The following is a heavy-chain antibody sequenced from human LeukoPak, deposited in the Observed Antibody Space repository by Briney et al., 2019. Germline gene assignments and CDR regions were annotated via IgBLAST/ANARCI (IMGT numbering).Heavy chain of an antibody. Sequence: ASVKGSCKASGGTFSSYAISWVRQAPGQGLEWMGGIIPIFGTANYAQRFQGRVTITTDESTSTAYMELSSLRSEDTAVYYCARSPRSSGYYDPDYWGQGTLVTVSS. CDR1: GGTFSSYA. V-gene: IGHV1-69*05. CDR3: ARSPRSSGYYDPDY. CDR2: IIPIFGTA. D-gene: IGHD3-22*01. J-gene: IGHJ4*02.